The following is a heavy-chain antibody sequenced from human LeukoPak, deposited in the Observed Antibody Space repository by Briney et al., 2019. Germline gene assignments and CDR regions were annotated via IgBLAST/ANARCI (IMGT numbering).Heavy chain of an antibody. J-gene: IGHJ4*02. V-gene: IGHV3-30-3*01. Sequence: GGSLRLSCAASGFTFSSYAMHWVRQAPGKGLEWVAVISYDGSNKYYADSVKGRFTISRDNSKNTLYLQMNSLRAEDTAVYYCAKGIYDSSGYYSAFDYWGQGTLVTVSS. CDR3: AKGIYDSSGYYSAFDY. CDR1: GFTFSSYA. CDR2: ISYDGSNK. D-gene: IGHD3-22*01.